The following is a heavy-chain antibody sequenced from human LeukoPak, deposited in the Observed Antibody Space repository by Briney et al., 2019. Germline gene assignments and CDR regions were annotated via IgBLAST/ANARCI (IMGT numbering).Heavy chain of an antibody. J-gene: IGHJ4*02. CDR2: VYDGGST. V-gene: IGHV4-39*01. CDR3: ARNESVLGTTGLNDFFDD. CDR1: GCSIRGNSDY. Sequence: SETLSLTCTVSGCSIRGNSDYWGWIRQSPGKGLEWIGSVYDGGSTYYNPSLKSRISISVDTSKNQFHLRLTSVTAADTAVYYCARNESVLGTTGLNDFFDDWGQGTLVTV. D-gene: IGHD1-7*01.